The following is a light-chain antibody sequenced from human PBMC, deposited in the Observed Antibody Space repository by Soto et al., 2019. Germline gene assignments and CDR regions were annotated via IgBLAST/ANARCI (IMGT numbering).Light chain of an antibody. CDR3: ASWDDSLNGRV. V-gene: IGLV1-44*01. CDR2: SNN. Sequence: QSVLTQPPSVSGTPGQSVTISCSGSSSNIGSNAVNWYQQFTGTAPKVLIYSNNQRPSGVTDRFSGSKSGTSASLAISGLQSADGADYYCASWDDSLNGRVFGEGTKLTVL. CDR1: SSNIGSNA. J-gene: IGLJ3*02.